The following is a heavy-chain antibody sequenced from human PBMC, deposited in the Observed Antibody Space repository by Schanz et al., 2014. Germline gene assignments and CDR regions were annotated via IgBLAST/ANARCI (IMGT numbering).Heavy chain of an antibody. CDR1: GFTFSSYA. J-gene: IGHJ6*03. D-gene: IGHD2-2*01. V-gene: IGHV3-23*01. CDR3: ARVKYCTITRCYRTETEGIYYMDV. Sequence: EVQLLESGGGLVQPGGSLRLSCAASGFTFSSYAMTWVRQAPGKGLEWVSAINTGVNTYYADSVRGRFTMSRDNSKNTLYLQMKSLRAEDTAVYYCARVKYCTITRCYRTETEGIYYMDVWGKGTTVTVSS. CDR2: INTGVNT.